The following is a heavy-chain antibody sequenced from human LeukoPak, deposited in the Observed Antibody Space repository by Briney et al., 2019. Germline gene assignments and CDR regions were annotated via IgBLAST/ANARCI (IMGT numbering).Heavy chain of an antibody. J-gene: IGHJ4*02. V-gene: IGHV4-59*01. Sequence: SETLSLTCTVSGGSISSYYWSWIRQPPGKGLEWIGYIYYSGSTNYNPSLKSRVTISVDTSKNQFSLKLSSVTAADTAVYYCASGIAARPLLVDYWGQGTLVTVSS. CDR1: GGSISSYY. CDR3: ASGIAARPLLVDY. D-gene: IGHD6-6*01. CDR2: IYYSGST.